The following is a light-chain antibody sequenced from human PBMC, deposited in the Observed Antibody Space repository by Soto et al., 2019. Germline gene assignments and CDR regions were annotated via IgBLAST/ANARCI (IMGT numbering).Light chain of an antibody. Sequence: DIVLTQSPAALSLSPGERATLSCRASQSVRSYLAWYQHKPGQAPRLLICDASNRASGIPARFSGSGSGTEFTLTISSLQSEDFAVYYCQQYNNWPPITFGQGTRLEIK. V-gene: IGKV3-15*01. CDR3: QQYNNWPPIT. CDR1: QSVRSY. CDR2: DAS. J-gene: IGKJ5*01.